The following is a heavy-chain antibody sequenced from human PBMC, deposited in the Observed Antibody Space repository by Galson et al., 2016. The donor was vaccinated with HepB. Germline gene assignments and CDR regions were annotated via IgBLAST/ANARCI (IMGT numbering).Heavy chain of an antibody. D-gene: IGHD1-26*01. CDR1: GDSVSSHSAG. J-gene: IGHJ6*02. CDR3: ARGVAPWALGSLGFHMDV. Sequence: CAISGDSVSSHSAGWYWIRQTPSRGLECLGRTYYRSNWHNDYAESVTSRITNNPDTSKNQFSLQLNSVTLEDTAVYYCARGVAPWALGSLGFHMDVWGQGTTVTVSS. CDR2: TYYRSNWHN. V-gene: IGHV6-1*01.